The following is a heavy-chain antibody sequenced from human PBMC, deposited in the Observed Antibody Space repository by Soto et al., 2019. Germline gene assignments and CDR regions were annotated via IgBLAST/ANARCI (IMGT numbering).Heavy chain of an antibody. Sequence: QVQLVESGGGVVQPGRSLRLSCAASGFAFSSYAMHWVRQAPGKGLEWVAVISYDGSNKYYADSVKGRFTISRDNSKNPLYLQMNRLGAEDPGGYYFARDLAGSGDWGQGTLVTVSS. CDR3: ARDLAGSGD. CDR1: GFAFSSYA. J-gene: IGHJ4*02. D-gene: IGHD3-10*01. CDR2: ISYDGSNK. V-gene: IGHV3-30-3*01.